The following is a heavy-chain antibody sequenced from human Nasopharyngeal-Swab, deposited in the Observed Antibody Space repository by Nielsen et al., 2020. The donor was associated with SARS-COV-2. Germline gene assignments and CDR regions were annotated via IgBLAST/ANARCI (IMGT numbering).Heavy chain of an antibody. CDR3: ARVGICNNDWCGSYDT. D-gene: IGHD3-9*01. CDR2: TSDEAYRYTA. V-gene: IGHV3-72*01. J-gene: IGHJ1*01. Sequence: WIRQPTGKGLEWLGQTSDEAYRYTAEYAESVTGRFIFSRKESKNMLYLHMSSLKTEDTAVYYWARVGICNNDWCGSYDTWGQGTLVTVSS.